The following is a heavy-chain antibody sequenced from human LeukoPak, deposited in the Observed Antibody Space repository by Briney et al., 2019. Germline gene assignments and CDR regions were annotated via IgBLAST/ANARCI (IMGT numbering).Heavy chain of an antibody. CDR1: GGSIRSGGYY. CDR3: ARDQGGHAFDI. V-gene: IGHV4-30-2*01. D-gene: IGHD2-15*01. Sequence: SQTLSLTCTVSGGSIRSGGYYWSWIRQPPGKGLEWIGYIYHSGSTYYNPSLKSRVTISVDRSKNQFSLKLSSVTAADTAVYYCARDQGGHAFDIWGQGTMVTVPS. J-gene: IGHJ3*02. CDR2: IYHSGST.